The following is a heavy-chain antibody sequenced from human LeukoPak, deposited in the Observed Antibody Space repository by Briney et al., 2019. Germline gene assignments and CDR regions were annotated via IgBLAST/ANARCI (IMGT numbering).Heavy chain of an antibody. Sequence: SETLSLTCAVYGGSFSGYYWSWVRQPPGKGLEWIGRIYTSGSTNYNPSLKSRVTMSVDASKNQFSLKLSSVTAADTAVYYCARDRGYCTNGVCYVGSFDYWGQGTLVTVSS. D-gene: IGHD2-8*01. CDR2: IYTSGST. V-gene: IGHV4-4*07. J-gene: IGHJ4*02. CDR3: ARDRGYCTNGVCYVGSFDY. CDR1: GGSFSGYY.